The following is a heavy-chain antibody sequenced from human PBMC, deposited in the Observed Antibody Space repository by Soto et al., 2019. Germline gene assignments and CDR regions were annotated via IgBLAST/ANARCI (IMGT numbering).Heavy chain of an antibody. D-gene: IGHD3-10*01. CDR3: AKFGQPRFGEFDY. CDR2: ISGSGGST. V-gene: IGHV3-23*01. J-gene: IGHJ4*02. CDR1: GFTFSSYA. Sequence: EVQLLESGGGLVQPGGSLRLSCAASGFTFSSYAMSWVRQAPGKGLEWVSAISGSGGSTYYADSVKGRFTISRDNSKNTLYLQMNSLRVEDTAVYYCAKFGQPRFGEFDYWGQGTLVTVSS.